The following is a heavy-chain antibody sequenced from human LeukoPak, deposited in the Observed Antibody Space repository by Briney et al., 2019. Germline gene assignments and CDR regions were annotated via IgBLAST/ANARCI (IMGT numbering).Heavy chain of an antibody. CDR3: ARVGYNTGWYEY. D-gene: IGHD6-19*01. J-gene: IGHJ4*02. Sequence: GTSLRHSCAASGFTFSIYGMHWVRQAPGRGLEWVAAIWEDGTNINYAESVKGRFTISRDNSKSTLFLQMNNLRAEDTALYYCARVGYNTGWYEYWGQGTLVTVSS. CDR1: GFTFSIYG. V-gene: IGHV3-33*01. CDR2: IWEDGTNI.